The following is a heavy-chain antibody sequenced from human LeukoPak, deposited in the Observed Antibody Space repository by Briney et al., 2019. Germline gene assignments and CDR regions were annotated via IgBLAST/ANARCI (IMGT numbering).Heavy chain of an antibody. J-gene: IGHJ4*02. V-gene: IGHV3-66*01. D-gene: IGHD1-26*01. CDR2: IYSAGST. CDR1: GFTVSSNY. CDR3: ASLSGSYGYFDY. Sequence: GGSLRLSCVAFGFTVSSNYMNWVRQAPGKGLEWVSVIYSAGSTYYADSVKGRFTISRDNSKNTMYLQMNSLRAEDTAVYYCASLSGSYGYFDYWGQGTLVTVSS.